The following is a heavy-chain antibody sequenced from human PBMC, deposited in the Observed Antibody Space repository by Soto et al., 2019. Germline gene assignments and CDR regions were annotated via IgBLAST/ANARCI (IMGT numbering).Heavy chain of an antibody. CDR3: ARGRSSPNFDP. CDR1: GGTFTNYV. D-gene: IGHD6-6*01. CDR2: LIPIFGAA. J-gene: IGHJ5*02. Sequence: QVQLVQSGAEVRKPGSSVKVSCKISGGTFTNYVISWLRQAPGQGLEWMGGLIPIFGAANLAQKFQGRVTITADESTSTVNMALSRLTSEDTAVYYCARGRSSPNFDPWGQGTLVTVSS. V-gene: IGHV1-69*01.